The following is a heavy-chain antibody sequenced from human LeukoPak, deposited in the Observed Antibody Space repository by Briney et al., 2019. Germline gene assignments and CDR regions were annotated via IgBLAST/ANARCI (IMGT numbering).Heavy chain of an antibody. D-gene: IGHD3-22*01. CDR3: ARHAYYYDSSGYLPYYFDC. Sequence: PSPTLSLTCTASAASISSYYWSWIRQPPGKGLAWIAYIYYSGSTNYNPSLKSRVTMSVGTSNNQFSLKLSSVTAADTAVYYCARHAYYYDSSGYLPYYFDCWGQGTLVTVSS. V-gene: IGHV4-59*08. CDR1: AASISSYY. CDR2: IYYSGST. J-gene: IGHJ4*02.